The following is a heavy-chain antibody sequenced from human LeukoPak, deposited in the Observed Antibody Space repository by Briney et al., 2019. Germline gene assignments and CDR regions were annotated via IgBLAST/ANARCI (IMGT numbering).Heavy chain of an antibody. V-gene: IGHV3-7*02. CDR3: AAGFGFLIES. Sequence: GGSLRLSCEASGYMFSSYYMAWVRQPAGKGLEWVANIKQDGSEKYYGGSVKGRFTISRDNAKNSLYLQMNSLRVEDTAVYFCAAGFGFLIESWGQGTLVTVSS. CDR2: IKQDGSEK. D-gene: IGHD3-3*01. J-gene: IGHJ4*02. CDR1: GYMFSSYY.